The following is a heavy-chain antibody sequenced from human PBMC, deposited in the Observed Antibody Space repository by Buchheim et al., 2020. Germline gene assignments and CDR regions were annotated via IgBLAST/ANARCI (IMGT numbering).Heavy chain of an antibody. Sequence: EVQLVESGGGLVKPGGSLRLSCAASGFTFSDAWMNWVRQAPGKGLEWVGRIKSKIDGGTRDSAAPVKGRFTISRDDSKNTLYLQMNSLKPEDTAVYYCTTEMTVYYGMDVWGQGTT. CDR3: TTEMTVYYGMDV. V-gene: IGHV3-15*07. CDR1: GFTFSDAW. J-gene: IGHJ6*02. D-gene: IGHD4-17*01. CDR2: IKSKIDGGTR.